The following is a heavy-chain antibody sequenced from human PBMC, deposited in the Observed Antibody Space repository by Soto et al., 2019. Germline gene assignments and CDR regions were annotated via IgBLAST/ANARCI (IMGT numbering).Heavy chain of an antibody. CDR1: GFTFSSFA. Sequence: QVQLVESGGGVVQPGRSLRLSCAASGFTFSSFAVHWVRQAPGKGLEWVAVISYDGSNKYYADSVKGRFTISRDNSKNTLYLQMDSLRAEDTAVYYCARASRSTGWGALDYWGQGSLVIVSS. CDR3: ARASRSTGWGALDY. CDR2: ISYDGSNK. D-gene: IGHD6-19*01. J-gene: IGHJ4*02. V-gene: IGHV3-30-3*01.